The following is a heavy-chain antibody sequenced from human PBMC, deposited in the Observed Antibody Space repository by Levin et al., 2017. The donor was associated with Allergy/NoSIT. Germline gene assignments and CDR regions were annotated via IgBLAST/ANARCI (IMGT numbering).Heavy chain of an antibody. V-gene: IGHV3-13*01. CDR2: IGTAGDT. CDR3: ARAKRDGPRITIFGSEDYYYGMDV. CDR1: GFTFSSYD. Sequence: SCAASGFTFSSYDMHWVRQATGKGLEWVSAIGTAGDTYYPGSVKGRFTISRENAKNSLYLQMNSLRAGDTAVYYCARAKRDGPRITIFGSEDYYYGMDVWGQGTTVTVSS. J-gene: IGHJ6*02. D-gene: IGHD3-3*01.